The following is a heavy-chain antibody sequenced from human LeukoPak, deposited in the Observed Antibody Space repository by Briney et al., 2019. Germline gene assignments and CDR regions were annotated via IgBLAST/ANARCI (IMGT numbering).Heavy chain of an antibody. V-gene: IGHV1-18*01. CDR2: ISAYNGNT. CDR1: GYTFTSYG. Sequence: ASVKVSCKASGYTFTSYGISWVRQAPGQGLERMGWISAYNGNTNYAQKLQGRVTMTTDTSTSTAYMELRSLRSDDTAVYYCARDMYYYDSSGYPLWGQGTLVTVSS. D-gene: IGHD3-22*01. CDR3: ARDMYYYDSSGYPL. J-gene: IGHJ4*02.